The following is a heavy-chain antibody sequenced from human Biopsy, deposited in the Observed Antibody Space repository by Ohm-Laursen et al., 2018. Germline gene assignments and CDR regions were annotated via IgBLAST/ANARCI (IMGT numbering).Heavy chain of an antibody. CDR1: GFPFTGFS. J-gene: IGHJ6*02. V-gene: IGHV3-21*01. CDR2: ITSGSSYI. Sequence: SLRLSCAASGFPFTGFSMDWVRQAPGKGLEWVASITSGSSYIYYADSVKGRFTISRDSAKNSLYLQMNSVRAEDTAVYYCARDYDFWSGYYDYQQSGMDVWGQGTTVTVSS. CDR3: ARDYDFWSGYYDYQQSGMDV. D-gene: IGHD3/OR15-3a*01.